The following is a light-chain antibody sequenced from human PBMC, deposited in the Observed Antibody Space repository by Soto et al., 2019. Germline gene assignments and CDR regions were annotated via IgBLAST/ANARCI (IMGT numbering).Light chain of an antibody. J-gene: IGKJ5*01. CDR2: AAS. V-gene: IGKV1-39*01. CDR1: QSISSY. CDR3: QQSYSTPLPRIT. Sequence: DIQMTQSPSSLSASVGDRVTITCRASQSISSYLNWYQQKPGKAPKLLIYAASSLQSGVPSRFSGSGSGTDFTLTISSLQPEDFATYYCQQSYSTPLPRITFGQGTRLEIK.